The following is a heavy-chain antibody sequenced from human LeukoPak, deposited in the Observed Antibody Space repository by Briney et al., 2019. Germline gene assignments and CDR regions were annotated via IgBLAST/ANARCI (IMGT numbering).Heavy chain of an antibody. CDR2: IYYSGNT. D-gene: IGHD2-15*01. Sequence: PSETLSLTCTVSGGSIRSYYWSWIRQPPGKGLEWIGYIYYSGNTHYNPSLRSRVTISVDTSKNQFSLKLNSVTAADTAVYYCARVRINCSGGNCYSKHFDYWGQGTLVTVSS. V-gene: IGHV4-59*01. J-gene: IGHJ4*02. CDR1: GGSIRSYY. CDR3: ARVRINCSGGNCYSKHFDY.